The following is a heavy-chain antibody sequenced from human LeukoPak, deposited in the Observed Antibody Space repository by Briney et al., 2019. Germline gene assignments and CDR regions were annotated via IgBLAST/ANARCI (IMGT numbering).Heavy chain of an antibody. V-gene: IGHV4-61*02. J-gene: IGHJ2*01. CDR3: AREPQLTYYDFWSGSHWYFDL. CDR1: GGSISSGSYY. D-gene: IGHD3-3*01. Sequence: SETLSLTCTVSGGSISSGSYYWSWIRQPAGKGLEWIGRIYTSGSTNYNPSLKSRVTISVDTSKNQFSLKLSSVTAADTAVYYCAREPQLTYYDFWSGSHWYFDLWGRGTLVTVSS. CDR2: IYTSGST.